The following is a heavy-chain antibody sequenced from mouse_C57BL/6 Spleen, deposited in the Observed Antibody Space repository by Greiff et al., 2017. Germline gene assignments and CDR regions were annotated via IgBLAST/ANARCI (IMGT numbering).Heavy chain of an antibody. Sequence: VQLQQPGAELVKPGASVKLSCKASGYTFTSYWMQWVKQRPGQGLEWIGEIDPSDSYTNYNQKFKGKATLTVEPSSSTAYMQLSSLTSEDSAVYYCARRTTYYDYDEAWFAYWGQGTLVTVSA. V-gene: IGHV1-50*01. J-gene: IGHJ3*01. CDR3: ARRTTYYDYDEAWFAY. CDR1: GYTFTSYW. D-gene: IGHD2-4*01. CDR2: IDPSDSYT.